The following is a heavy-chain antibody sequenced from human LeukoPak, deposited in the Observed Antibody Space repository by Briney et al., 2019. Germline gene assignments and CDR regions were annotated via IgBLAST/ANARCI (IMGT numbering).Heavy chain of an antibody. CDR2: IKSSSSSI. D-gene: IGHD1-26*01. J-gene: IGHJ4*02. Sequence: PGGSLRLSCAASGFTFSSHSMNWVRQAPGKGLEWISYIKSSSSSIYYADSVKGRFTVSRDNAKNSLYLQINSLRAEDTAVYYCAREGIDGSYLDYWGQGTLVTVSS. CDR1: GFTFSSHS. V-gene: IGHV3-48*01. CDR3: AREGIDGSYLDY.